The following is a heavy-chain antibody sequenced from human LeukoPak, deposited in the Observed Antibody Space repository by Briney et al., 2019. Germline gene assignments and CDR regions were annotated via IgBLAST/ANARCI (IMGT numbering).Heavy chain of an antibody. CDR2: INPNSGGT. J-gene: IGHJ4*02. Sequence: VASVKVSCKASGYTFTGYYMHWVRQAPGQGLEWMGWINPNSGGTNYAQKFQGRVTMTRDTSISTAYMELSRLRSDDTAVYYCTRVSARGSGYSSWGQGTLVTVSS. D-gene: IGHD3-22*01. CDR1: GYTFTGYY. CDR3: TRVSARGSGYSS. V-gene: IGHV1-2*02.